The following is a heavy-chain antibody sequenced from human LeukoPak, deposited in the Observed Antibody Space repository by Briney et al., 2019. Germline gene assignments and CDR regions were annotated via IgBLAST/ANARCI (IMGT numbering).Heavy chain of an antibody. D-gene: IGHD6-13*01. CDR2: ISGSGGST. J-gene: IGHJ3*02. CDR3: AKDLHTYSSSPWNAFDI. Sequence: GGSLRLSCAASGFTFSSYAMSWVRQAPGKGLEWVSAISGSGGSTYYADSVKGRFTISRDNSKNTLYLQMNSLRAEDTAVYYCAKDLHTYSSSPWNAFDIRGQGTMVTVSS. CDR1: GFTFSSYA. V-gene: IGHV3-23*01.